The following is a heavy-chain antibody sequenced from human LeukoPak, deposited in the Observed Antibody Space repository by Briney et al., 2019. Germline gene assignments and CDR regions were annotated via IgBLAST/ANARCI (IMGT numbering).Heavy chain of an antibody. CDR3: ANSLRYFGWYWAY. V-gene: IGHV3-23*01. CDR1: GFSFSSNS. Sequence: AGSLRLSCAASGFSFSSNSMIWGLQAPGQGLEWVSAIRGSGGSTYYADSVKRRFTISRDNSKNTPYLQQTSLRADDTAAYYCANSLRYFGWYWAYWGQGTLVTVSS. D-gene: IGHD3-9*01. CDR2: IRGSGGST. J-gene: IGHJ4*02.